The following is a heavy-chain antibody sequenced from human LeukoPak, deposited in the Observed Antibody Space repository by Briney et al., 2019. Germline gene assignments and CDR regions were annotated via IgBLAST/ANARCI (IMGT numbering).Heavy chain of an antibody. J-gene: IGHJ4*02. CDR3: ARSPLTLEYFDY. CDR1: GGTFSSYA. D-gene: IGHD4/OR15-4a*01. V-gene: IGHV1-69*13. Sequence: SVKVSCKASGGTFSSYAISWVRQAPGQGLEWMGGIIPIFGTANYAQKFQGRVTITADESTSTAYMELSSLRSEDTAVYYCARSPLTLEYFDYWGQGTLVTVPS. CDR2: IIPIFGTA.